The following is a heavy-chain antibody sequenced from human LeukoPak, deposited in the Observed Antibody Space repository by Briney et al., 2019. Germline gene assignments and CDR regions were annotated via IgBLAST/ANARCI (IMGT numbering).Heavy chain of an antibody. Sequence: GGSLRLSCAASGFTVSSNYMSWVRQAPGKGLEWVSVIYSGGSTYYADSVKGRFTISRDNSKNTLYLQMNSLRAEDTAVYYCARAHFGTMVRGVNDYWGQGTLVTVSS. V-gene: IGHV3-66*01. CDR1: GFTVSSNY. CDR3: ARAHFGTMVRGVNDY. J-gene: IGHJ4*02. CDR2: IYSGGST. D-gene: IGHD3-10*01.